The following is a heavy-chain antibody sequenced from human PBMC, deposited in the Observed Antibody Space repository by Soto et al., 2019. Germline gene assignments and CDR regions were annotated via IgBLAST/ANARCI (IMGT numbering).Heavy chain of an antibody. CDR1: SGSISSSNW. V-gene: IGHV4-4*02. J-gene: IGHJ3*02. CDR2: IYHSGST. CDR3: ARTPMDIVVVPAAPQDAFDI. D-gene: IGHD2-2*03. Sequence: PSETLSLTCAVSSGSISSSNWWSWVRQPPGKGLEWIGEIYHSGSTNYNPSLKSRVTISVDKSKNQFSLKLSSVTAADTAVYYCARTPMDIVVVPAAPQDAFDIWGQGTMVTVSS.